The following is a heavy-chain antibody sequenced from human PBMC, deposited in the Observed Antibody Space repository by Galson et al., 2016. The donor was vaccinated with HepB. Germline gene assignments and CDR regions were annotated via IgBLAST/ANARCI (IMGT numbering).Heavy chain of an antibody. Sequence: SLRLSCAASGFTFSRYEVTWVRQAPGKGLEWVSVISGSGGSTYYADSVKGRFTISRDNSKNTLYLHMHSLRAEDTAGYYCAKDQTAFTTVTTFDYWGQGTLVTVSS. CDR3: AKDQTAFTTVTTFDY. D-gene: IGHD4-17*01. CDR1: GFTFSRYE. J-gene: IGHJ4*02. CDR2: ISGSGGST. V-gene: IGHV3-23*01.